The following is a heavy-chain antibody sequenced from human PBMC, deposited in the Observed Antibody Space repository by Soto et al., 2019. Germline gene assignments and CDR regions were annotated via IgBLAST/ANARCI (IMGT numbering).Heavy chain of an antibody. CDR2: ILPLFGTT. Sequence: QVQVVQSGVEVRRPGSSVKVSCKASGDTFKNCVISWVRQAPGQGLEWMGGILPLFGTTDFAQRFQGRLTITTDASTTTAYMELSRLRSEDTATYYCASELGFGKLSVVWGQGTAVIVSS. CDR1: GDTFKNCV. V-gene: IGHV1-69*01. J-gene: IGHJ6*02. D-gene: IGHD3-10*01. CDR3: ASELGFGKLSVV.